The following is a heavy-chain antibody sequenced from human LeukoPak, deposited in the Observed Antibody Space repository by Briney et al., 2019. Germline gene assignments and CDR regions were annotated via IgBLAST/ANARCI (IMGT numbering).Heavy chain of an antibody. CDR2: INARGDT. V-gene: IGHV4-34*01. Sequence: SETLSLTCAVYGWSFNDYYWNWIRQPPGKGLEWIGEINARGDTNYNPSLKSRVTISVDTSRNQFSLHLYSVTAADTAVFYCARSDYYDYRQIDFWGQGTLVTVSS. CDR3: ARSDYYDYRQIDF. J-gene: IGHJ4*02. CDR1: GWSFNDYY. D-gene: IGHD3-22*01.